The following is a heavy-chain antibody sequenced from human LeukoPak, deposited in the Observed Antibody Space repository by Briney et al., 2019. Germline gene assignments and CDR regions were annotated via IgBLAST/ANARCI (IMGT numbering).Heavy chain of an antibody. CDR3: TTVPYLLGYCSSTSCYDFDY. V-gene: IGHV3-15*01. J-gene: IGHJ4*02. CDR1: GFTFSNAW. D-gene: IGHD2-2*01. Sequence: GGSLRLSCAASGFTFSNAWMSWVRQAPGKGLEWVGRIKSKTDGGTTDYAAPVKGRFTISRDDSKNTLYLQMNSLKTEDTAVYYCTTVPYLLGYCSSTSCYDFDYWGQGTLVTVSS. CDR2: IKSKTDGGTT.